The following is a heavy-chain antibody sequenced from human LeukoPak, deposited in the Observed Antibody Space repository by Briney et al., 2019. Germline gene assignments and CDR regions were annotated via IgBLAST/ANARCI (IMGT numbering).Heavy chain of an antibody. CDR2: IYYSGST. CDR3: ARVRGDYGDSNWFDP. CDR1: GGSISSGGYY. D-gene: IGHD4-17*01. V-gene: IGHV4-31*03. J-gene: IGHJ5*02. Sequence: KPSETLSLTCTVSGGSISSGGYYWSWIRQHPGKGLEWIGYIYYSGSTYYNPSLKSRVTISVDTSKNQFSLKLSSVTAADTAVYYCARVRGDYGDSNWFDPWGQGTLVTVSS.